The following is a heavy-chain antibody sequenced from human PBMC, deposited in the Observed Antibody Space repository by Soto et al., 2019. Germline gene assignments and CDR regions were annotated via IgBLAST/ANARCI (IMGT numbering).Heavy chain of an antibody. CDR2: IYPGDSDT. J-gene: IGHJ4*02. CDR3: GRLDSSYYFDY. Sequence: GESLKISRKGSGYTFTTYWIGWVRQMPGKGLEWMGIIYPGDSDTTYSPSFQGQVTISADKSISTAYLQWNSLKASDSAMYYCGRLDSSYYFDYWGQGTLVTVSS. CDR1: GYTFTTYW. V-gene: IGHV5-51*01. D-gene: IGHD3-22*01.